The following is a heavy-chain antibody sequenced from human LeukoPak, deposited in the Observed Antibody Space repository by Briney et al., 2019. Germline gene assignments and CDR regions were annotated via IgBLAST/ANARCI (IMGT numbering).Heavy chain of an antibody. J-gene: IGHJ4*02. Sequence: SETLSLTCTVSGYSISSGYYWGWIRQPPGKGLEWIGSIYHSGSTYYNPSLKSRVTISVDTSKNQFSLKLSSVTAADTAVYYCATIPDIVVVPAATDYWGQGTLVTVSS. CDR2: IYHSGST. CDR1: GYSISSGYY. CDR3: ATIPDIVVVPAATDY. V-gene: IGHV4-38-2*02. D-gene: IGHD2-2*01.